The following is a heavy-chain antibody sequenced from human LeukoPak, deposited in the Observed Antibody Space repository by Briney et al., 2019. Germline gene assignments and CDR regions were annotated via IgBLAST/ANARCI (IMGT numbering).Heavy chain of an antibody. D-gene: IGHD3-10*01. J-gene: IGHJ4*02. Sequence: GGSLRLSCAVSGFTFSSYVMHWVRQAPGKGLEWVAVIWYDGSNKYYADSVKGRFTISRDNSKNTLYLQMNSLRAEDTAVYYCARAGYYDSGSYPYYFDNWGQGILVTVSS. CDR3: ARAGYYDSGSYPYYFDN. CDR2: IWYDGSNK. V-gene: IGHV3-33*01. CDR1: GFTFSSYV.